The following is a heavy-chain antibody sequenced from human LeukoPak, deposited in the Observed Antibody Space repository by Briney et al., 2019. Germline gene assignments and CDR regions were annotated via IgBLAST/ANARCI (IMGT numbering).Heavy chain of an antibody. V-gene: IGHV1-2*02. J-gene: IGHJ5*02. CDR2: INPNSGGT. CDR3: ATRSLGSGSYYQDWFDP. CDR1: GYTFTGYY. D-gene: IGHD3-10*02. Sequence: ASVKVSCKASGYTFTGYYMHWVRQAPGQGLEWMGWINPNSGGTNYAQKFQGRVTITADESTSTAYMELSSLRSEDTAVYYCATRSLGSGSYYQDWFDPWGQGTLVTVSS.